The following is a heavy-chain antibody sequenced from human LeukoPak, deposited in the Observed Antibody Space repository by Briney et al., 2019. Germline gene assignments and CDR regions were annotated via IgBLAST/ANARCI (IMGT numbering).Heavy chain of an antibody. CDR2: IIPIFGTA. CDR3: ARGSFRTVLRFLEWSDRYCYYYMDV. V-gene: IGHV1-69*13. CDR1: GGTFSSYA. D-gene: IGHD3-3*01. J-gene: IGHJ6*03. Sequence: WASVKVSCKASGGTFSSYAISWVRQAPGQGLEWMGGIIPIFGTANYAQKFQGRVTITADESTSTAYMELSSLRSEDTAVYYCARGSFRTVLRFLEWSDRYCYYYMDVWGKGTTVTVSS.